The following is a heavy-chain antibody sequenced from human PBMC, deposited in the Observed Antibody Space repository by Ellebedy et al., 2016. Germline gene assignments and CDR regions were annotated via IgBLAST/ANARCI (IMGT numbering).Heavy chain of an antibody. CDR2: INAGNGNT. CDR1: GYTFTSYA. CDR3: ARDVIASTTGTTSAFDI. D-gene: IGHD1-1*01. J-gene: IGHJ3*02. V-gene: IGHV1-3*01. Sequence: ASVKVSCKASGYTFTSYAMHWVRQAPGQRLEWMGWINAGNGNTKYSQKFQGRVTITADESTSTAYMELSSLRSEDTAVYYCARDVIASTTGTTSAFDIWGQGTMVTVSS.